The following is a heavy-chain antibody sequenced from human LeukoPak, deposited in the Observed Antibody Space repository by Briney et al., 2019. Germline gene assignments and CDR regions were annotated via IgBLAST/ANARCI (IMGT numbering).Heavy chain of an antibody. CDR1: GFTFSSYS. CDR3: ASSCRSPSCLSDAFDI. Sequence: GGSLRLSCAASGFTFSSYSMNWVHQDPGKGLDRLSSIRSSSSYIYYADSLKGRFTISRDNAKNSLYLQMNSLRAEDTAVYYCASSCRSPSCLSDAFDIWGQGTMVTVSS. V-gene: IGHV3-21*01. J-gene: IGHJ3*02. CDR2: IRSSSSYI. D-gene: IGHD2-2*01.